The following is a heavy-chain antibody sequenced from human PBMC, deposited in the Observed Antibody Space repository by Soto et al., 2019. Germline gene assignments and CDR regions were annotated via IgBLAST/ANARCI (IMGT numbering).Heavy chain of an antibody. J-gene: IGHJ6*02. CDR1: GYSFTSYW. Sequence: PGESLKISGKGSGYSFTSYWISWVRQMPGKGLEWMGRIDPSDSYTNYSPSFQGHVTISADKSISTAYLQWSSLKAPDTAMYYCARHGSYLAVYYYGMDVWGQGTTVTVSS. D-gene: IGHD6-19*01. V-gene: IGHV5-10-1*01. CDR2: IDPSDSYT. CDR3: ARHGSYLAVYYYGMDV.